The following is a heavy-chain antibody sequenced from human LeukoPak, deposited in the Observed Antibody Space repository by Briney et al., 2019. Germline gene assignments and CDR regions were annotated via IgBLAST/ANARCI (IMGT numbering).Heavy chain of an antibody. CDR3: ARDTHDAFDI. V-gene: IGHV3-48*03. CDR2: ISSSGSTI. CDR1: GFTFSSYE. J-gene: IGHJ3*02. Sequence: GGSLRLSCAASGFTFSSYEMNWVRQAPGKGLEWVSYISSSGSTIYYADSVKGRFTISRDNAKNSLYLQMNSLRAEDTAVYYCARDTHDAFDIWGQGTMVTVSS.